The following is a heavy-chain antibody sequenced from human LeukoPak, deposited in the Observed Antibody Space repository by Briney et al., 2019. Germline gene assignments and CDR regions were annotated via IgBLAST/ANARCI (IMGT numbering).Heavy chain of an antibody. CDR3: ATSGKVPAAEPYYYYYGMDV. J-gene: IGHJ6*02. D-gene: IGHD2-2*01. CDR1: GHTLTELS. Sequence: ASVKVSCKVSGHTLTELSMHWVRQAPGKGLEWMGGFDPEDGETIYAQKFQGRVTMTEDTSTDTAYMELSSLRSEDTAVCYCATSGKVPAAEPYYYYYGMDVWGQGTTVTVSS. CDR2: FDPEDGET. V-gene: IGHV1-24*01.